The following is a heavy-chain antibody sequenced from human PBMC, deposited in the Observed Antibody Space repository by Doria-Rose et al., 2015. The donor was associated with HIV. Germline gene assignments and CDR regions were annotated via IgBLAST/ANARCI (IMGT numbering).Heavy chain of an antibody. V-gene: IGHV4-59*01. J-gene: IGHJ4*02. Sequence: QVQLQESGSGLVKPSETLSLTCSVSGGSISHYYWSWIRQPPGKGLEYIGDIFYTGSTNYSPSLKSRVSISIDTSKNKFSLRLSSVTAADTPVYYCARVLSGTYDYWGQGTLVTVSS. CDR1: GGSISHYY. CDR3: ARVLSGTYDY. CDR2: IFYTGST. D-gene: IGHD1-26*01.